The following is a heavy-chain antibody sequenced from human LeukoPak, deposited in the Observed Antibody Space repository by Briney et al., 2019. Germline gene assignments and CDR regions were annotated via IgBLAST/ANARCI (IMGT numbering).Heavy chain of an antibody. CDR1: GFTFSSYG. Sequence: GGSLRLSCAASGFTFSSYGMHWVRQAPGKGLEWVAFIRYDGSNKYYADSVKGRFTISRDNSKNTLYLQMNSLRSDDTAVYYCARDREQLVPGGGNWFDPWGQGTLVTVSS. CDR3: ARDREQLVPGGGNWFDP. J-gene: IGHJ5*02. D-gene: IGHD6-13*01. V-gene: IGHV3-30*02. CDR2: IRYDGSNK.